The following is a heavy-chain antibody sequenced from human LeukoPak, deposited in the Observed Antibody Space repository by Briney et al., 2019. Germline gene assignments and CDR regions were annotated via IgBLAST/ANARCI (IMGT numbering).Heavy chain of an antibody. Sequence: SETLSLTCTVPGGPISSYYWSWIRQPPGKGLEWIGYYYYNGSTHYKPSLKSRVTISVDTSKNQFSLKLSSVTAADTAGYYCARYGDYVDYWGQGTLVTVSS. J-gene: IGHJ4*02. CDR2: YYYNGST. V-gene: IGHV4-59*08. D-gene: IGHD4-17*01. CDR3: ARYGDYVDY. CDR1: GGPISSYY.